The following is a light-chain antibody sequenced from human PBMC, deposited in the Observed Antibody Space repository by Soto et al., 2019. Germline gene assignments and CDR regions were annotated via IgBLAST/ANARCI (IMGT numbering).Light chain of an antibody. Sequence: EIVLTQSPATLSLSPGERATLSCRASQSVSSNLAWYQQKPGQAPRLLIYGASRRATGIPDRFSGSGSGTDFTLTISRLEPEDFAVYYCQQYGSSSWTFGQGTKVDI. V-gene: IGKV3-20*01. CDR3: QQYGSSSWT. J-gene: IGKJ1*01. CDR1: QSVSSN. CDR2: GAS.